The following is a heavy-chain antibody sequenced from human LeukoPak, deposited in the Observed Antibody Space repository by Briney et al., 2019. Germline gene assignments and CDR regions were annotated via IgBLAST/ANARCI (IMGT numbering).Heavy chain of an antibody. V-gene: IGHV4-30-4*08. Sequence: SETLSLTCTVSGGSISSGDYYWSWIRQPPGKGLEWIGYIYYRGSTYYNPSLKSRITISVDTSKNQSSLKLSSVTAADTAVYYCAREPPFYGYRYFDLWGRGTLVTVSS. CDR2: IYYRGST. CDR1: GGSISSGDYY. CDR3: AREPPFYGYRYFDL. D-gene: IGHD2/OR15-2a*01. J-gene: IGHJ2*01.